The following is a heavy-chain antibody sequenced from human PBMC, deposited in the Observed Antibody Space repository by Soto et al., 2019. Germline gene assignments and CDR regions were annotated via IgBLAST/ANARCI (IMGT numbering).Heavy chain of an antibody. D-gene: IGHD2-21*01. CDR1: GYKFTTYF. CDR3: VRGYCTTSPCSGDFQF. CDR2: IHPSGDT. J-gene: IGHJ1*01. Sequence: QVQLVQSGAELKKPGASVKVACKASGYKFTTYFIHWVRQAPGQGLEWMGMIHPSGDTGYAQKFRSRVTMTIDTSPTTSYMELRNLTSEDTAVYFSVRGYCTTSPCSGDFQFWGQGTLVTVSS. V-gene: IGHV1-46*01.